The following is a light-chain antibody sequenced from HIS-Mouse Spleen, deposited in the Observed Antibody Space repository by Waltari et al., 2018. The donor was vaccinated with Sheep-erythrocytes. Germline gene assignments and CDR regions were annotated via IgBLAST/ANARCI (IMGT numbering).Light chain of an antibody. Sequence: QSALTQPASVSGSPGQSITISCPGTSSDSGSYNLVSWYQPHPGKAPKLMIYEGSKRPSGVSNRFSGSKSGNTASLTISGLQAEDEADYYCCSYAGSFWVFGGGTKLTVL. CDR1: SSDSGSYNL. CDR2: EGS. J-gene: IGLJ3*02. V-gene: IGLV2-23*01. CDR3: CSYAGSFWV.